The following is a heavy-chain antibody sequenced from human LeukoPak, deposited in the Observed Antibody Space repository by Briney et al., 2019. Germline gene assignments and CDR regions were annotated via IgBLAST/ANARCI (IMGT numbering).Heavy chain of an antibody. Sequence: PGGSLRLSCAASVFTFRKYWMLWVRQAPGKGLESVSRINTDGTVTTYADSVKGRFTVSRDNADNTMFLQMNSVRDEDTAVYYWATKQWRAPPPDSWGQGTPVTVSS. V-gene: IGHV3-74*01. J-gene: IGHJ4*02. D-gene: IGHD6-19*01. CDR2: INTDGTVT. CDR3: ATKQWRAPPPDS. CDR1: VFTFRKYW.